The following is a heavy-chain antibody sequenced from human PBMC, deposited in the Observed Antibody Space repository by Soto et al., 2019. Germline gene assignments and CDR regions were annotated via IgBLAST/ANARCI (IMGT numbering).Heavy chain of an antibody. V-gene: IGHV4-38-2*01. D-gene: IGHD4-17*01. CDR2: IHHRGTT. CDR1: DSSINSNYY. CDR3: ARGIYGGNFDY. Sequence: SETLSLTCGVSDSSINSNYYWLWIRQPPGKGLEWIGSIHHRGTTYYTPSLKSRVTISMDMSKNHFSLRLTSVTAADTAIYYCARGIYGGNFDYWGQGTPVTVSS. J-gene: IGHJ4*02.